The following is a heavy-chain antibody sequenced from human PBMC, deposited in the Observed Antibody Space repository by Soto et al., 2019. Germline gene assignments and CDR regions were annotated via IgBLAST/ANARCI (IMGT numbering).Heavy chain of an antibody. CDR1: GYTFTENH. V-gene: IGHV1-2*02. CDR2: IDPKSGDT. Sequence: AAVKVSCKASGYTFTENHIHGLRRAPGHRLQGLGRIDPKSGDTTFTPTFQGRVTMTRAPYTNTASLELTRLTSDDTAIYYCATRHLLDYLSWCFDPWGLGTLVTVSS. J-gene: IGHJ5*02. CDR3: ATRHLLDYLSWCFDP. D-gene: IGHD3-16*01.